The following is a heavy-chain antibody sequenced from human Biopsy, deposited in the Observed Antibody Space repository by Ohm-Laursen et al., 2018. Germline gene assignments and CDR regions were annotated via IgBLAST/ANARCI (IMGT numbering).Heavy chain of an antibody. J-gene: IGHJ5*02. CDR1: GGSLSSYS. Sequence: SQTLSLTCTVSGGSLSSYSWSWIRQPAGKGLEWIGQIYTSGITNYNPSLKSRVTMSVDTSKNKFSLRVSSVTVADTAVYYCARDRDRRGWFDPWGQGTLVTVSS. CDR2: IYTSGIT. D-gene: IGHD1-14*01. V-gene: IGHV4-4*07. CDR3: ARDRDRRGWFDP.